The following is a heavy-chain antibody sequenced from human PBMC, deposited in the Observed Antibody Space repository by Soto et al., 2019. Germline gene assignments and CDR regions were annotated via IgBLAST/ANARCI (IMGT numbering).Heavy chain of an antibody. Sequence: QVQLQESGPGLVKPSETLSLTCSVSGVSVSTYIYYWTWIRQPPGKGLEWIGNVYYSGSTKNNPSLKSRVTLSVDTSKNQCSLKLTSVTAADTAVYYCARKIDKYYFCGLDVWGQGTTVTVS. V-gene: IGHV4-61*01. CDR2: VYYSGST. CDR1: GVSVSTYIYY. J-gene: IGHJ6*02. CDR3: ARKIDKYYFCGLDV.